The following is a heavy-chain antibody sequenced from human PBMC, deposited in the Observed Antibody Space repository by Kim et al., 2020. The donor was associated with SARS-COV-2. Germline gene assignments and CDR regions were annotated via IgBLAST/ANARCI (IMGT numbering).Heavy chain of an antibody. CDR2: ISYDGSNK. D-gene: IGHD6-19*01. CDR1: GFTFSSYG. J-gene: IGHJ6*02. CDR3: AKDQSIAVPYYYYYYGMDV. Sequence: GGSLRLSCAASGFTFSSYGMHWVRQAPGKGLEWVAVISYDGSNKYYEDSVKGRFTISRDNSKNTLYLQMNSLRAEDTAVYYCAKDQSIAVPYYYYYYGMDVWGQRTTVTVSS. V-gene: IGHV3-30*18.